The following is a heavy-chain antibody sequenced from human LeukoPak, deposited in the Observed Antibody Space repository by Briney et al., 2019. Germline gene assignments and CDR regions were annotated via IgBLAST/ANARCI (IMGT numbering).Heavy chain of an antibody. CDR1: GFTFSDYA. D-gene: IGHD6-19*01. CDR2: ISSNGGGT. V-gene: IGHV3-64*04. Sequence: PGGSLRLSCSVSGFTFSDYAFNWVRQAPGKGLKYVSAISSNGGGTYYADSVKGRFTISRDNSKNTLYLQMNSLRAEGTAVYYCARADRTVAAAPTDYWGQGTLVTVSS. CDR3: ARADRTVAAAPTDY. J-gene: IGHJ4*02.